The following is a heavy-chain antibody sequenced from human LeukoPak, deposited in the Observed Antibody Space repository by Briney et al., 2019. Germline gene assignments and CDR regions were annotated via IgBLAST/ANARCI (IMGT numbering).Heavy chain of an antibody. CDR1: GFTVSSNY. D-gene: IGHD3-10*01. CDR2: IYSGGST. CDR3: AKDGYARSWGSGSRSDY. Sequence: GGSLRLSCAASGFTVSSNYMSWVRQAPGKGLEWVSVIYSGGSTYYADSVKGRFTISRDNSKNTLYLQMNSLRAEDTAVYYCAKDGYARSWGSGSRSDYWGQGTLVTVSS. V-gene: IGHV3-53*01. J-gene: IGHJ4*02.